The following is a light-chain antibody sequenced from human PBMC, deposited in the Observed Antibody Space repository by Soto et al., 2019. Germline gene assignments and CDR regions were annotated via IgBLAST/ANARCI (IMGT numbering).Light chain of an antibody. V-gene: IGKV3-20*01. J-gene: IGKJ4*01. CDR2: GAS. CDR3: QQYGSSPLT. CDR1: QSVSSSY. Sequence: EIVLTQSPGTLSLSPGERATLSCRASQSVSSSYLAWYQQKPGQAPRLLIYGASSRATGIPDRFSGSGSGTAFTLTISRLEPEDFAVYYCQQYGSSPLTFGAGTKVEIK.